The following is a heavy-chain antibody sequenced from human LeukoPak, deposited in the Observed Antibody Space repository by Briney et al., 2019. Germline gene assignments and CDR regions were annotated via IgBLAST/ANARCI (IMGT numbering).Heavy chain of an antibody. Sequence: SETLSLTCTVPGGSISSYYWSWIRPPPGKGLEWIGSIYYSGSTNYNPSLKSRVTISVDTSKNQFSLKLSSVTAADTAVYYCARSPRKYSSSGNAFDIWGQGTMVTVSS. CDR3: ARSPRKYSSSGNAFDI. CDR1: GGSISSYY. V-gene: IGHV4-59*01. CDR2: IYYSGST. J-gene: IGHJ3*02. D-gene: IGHD6-13*01.